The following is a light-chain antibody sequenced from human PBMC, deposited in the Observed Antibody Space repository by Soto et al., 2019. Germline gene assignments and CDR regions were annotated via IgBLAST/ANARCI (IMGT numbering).Light chain of an antibody. V-gene: IGKV3D-15*01. Sequence: TQSPATLSASSGEGITLSCRASQSVKNHLAWYQHRPGQAPRLLFYDASIRATGIPARFSAGGSGTEFTLVISSLQSEDAAVYYCKEYNAWPPGTFGQGTKVEIK. CDR1: QSVKNH. CDR2: DAS. CDR3: KEYNAWPPGT. J-gene: IGKJ1*01.